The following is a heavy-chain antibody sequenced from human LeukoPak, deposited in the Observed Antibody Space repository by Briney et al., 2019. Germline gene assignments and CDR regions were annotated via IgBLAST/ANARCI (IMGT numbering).Heavy chain of an antibody. D-gene: IGHD6-19*01. V-gene: IGHV1-8*01. J-gene: IGHJ4*02. Sequence: ASVKVSCKASGYTFTSYDINWVRQATGQGLEWMGWMNPNSGNTGYAQKFQGRVTMTRNTSISTAYMELSSLRSEDTAVYYCARGRFLYSSGWYGTVNYWGQGTLVTVSS. CDR3: ARGRFLYSSGWYGTVNY. CDR2: MNPNSGNT. CDR1: GYTFTSYD.